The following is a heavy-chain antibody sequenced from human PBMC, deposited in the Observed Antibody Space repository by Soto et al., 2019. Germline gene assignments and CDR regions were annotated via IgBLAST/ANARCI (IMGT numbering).Heavy chain of an antibody. CDR2: ISGSGDTT. V-gene: IGHV3-23*01. J-gene: IGHJ4*02. D-gene: IGHD6-19*01. Sequence: GGSLRLSCAASGFTFSSYAMSWVRQAPGRGLEWVSTISGSGDTTYYADSVKGRFTISRDNSKNTLFLQMNSLRAGDTAVYYCAKDPQHWLTIFAYWGQGALVTVSS. CDR3: AKDPQHWLTIFAY. CDR1: GFTFSSYA.